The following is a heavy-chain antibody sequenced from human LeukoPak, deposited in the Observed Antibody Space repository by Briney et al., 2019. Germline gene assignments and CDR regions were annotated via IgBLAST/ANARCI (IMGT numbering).Heavy chain of an antibody. CDR3: AKDAEVFYGDYRPTYFDF. CDR2: IGGRYDST. D-gene: IGHD4-17*01. J-gene: IGHJ4*02. V-gene: IGHV3-23*01. Sequence: GGSLRLSCAASGFTVSSNYMSWVRQAPGKGLEWVSGIGGRYDSTYYADSVKGRFTISRDKSKNTLYLQMKSLRADDTAVYYCAKDAEVFYGDYRPTYFDFWGQGTLVTVSS. CDR1: GFTVSSNY.